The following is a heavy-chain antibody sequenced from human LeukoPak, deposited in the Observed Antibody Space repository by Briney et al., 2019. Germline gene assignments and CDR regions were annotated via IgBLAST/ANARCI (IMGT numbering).Heavy chain of an antibody. Sequence: GGSLRLSCAASGFTFSSYAMSWVRQAPGKGLEWVSAISGSGGSTYYADSVKGRFTISSDNSKNTLYPQMNSLGADDTAVYYCAKVRGSGSYYRRGYFDYWGQGTLVTVSS. D-gene: IGHD3-10*01. CDR2: ISGSGGST. CDR1: GFTFSSYA. V-gene: IGHV3-23*01. J-gene: IGHJ4*02. CDR3: AKVRGSGSYYRRGYFDY.